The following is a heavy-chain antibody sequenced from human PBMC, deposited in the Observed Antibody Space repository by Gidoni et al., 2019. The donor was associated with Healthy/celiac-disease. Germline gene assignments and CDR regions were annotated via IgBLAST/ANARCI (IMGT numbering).Heavy chain of an antibody. CDR2: IYYSGST. V-gene: IGHV4-59*08. Sequence: QVQLQESGPGLVKPSATLSLTCPVSGGSISSYYWSWIRQPPGKGLEWIGYIYYSGSTNYNPSLKSRVTISVDTSKNQFSLKLSSVTAADTAVYYCARSPRIQLWLFDYWGQGTLVTVSS. J-gene: IGHJ4*02. CDR1: GGSISSYY. CDR3: ARSPRIQLWLFDY. D-gene: IGHD5-18*01.